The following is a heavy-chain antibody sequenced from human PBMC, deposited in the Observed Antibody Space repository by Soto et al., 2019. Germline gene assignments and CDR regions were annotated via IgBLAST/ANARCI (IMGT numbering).Heavy chain of an antibody. CDR1: GFSVSRNY. Sequence: QLVETGGGVIQPGTSLKLSCAASGFSVSRNYMTWVRQAPGKGLEWVSFVYSGGATFYADSVKGRFILSRDDSQNTMYLQMNNLRAEDTAVYYCARVPGRLWGRGTLVTVAS. J-gene: IGHJ4*02. D-gene: IGHD3-10*01. CDR3: ARVPGRL. CDR2: VYSGGAT. V-gene: IGHV3-53*02.